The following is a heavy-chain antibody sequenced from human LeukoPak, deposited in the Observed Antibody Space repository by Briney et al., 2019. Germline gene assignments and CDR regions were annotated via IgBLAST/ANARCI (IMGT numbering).Heavy chain of an antibody. D-gene: IGHD1-1*01. V-gene: IGHV3-30*04. Sequence: GGSLRLSCAASGFTFSSYAMHWVRQAPGKGLEWVAVISYDGSSKYYADSVKGRFTISRDNSKNTLYLQMNSLRAEDTAVYYCARDLGFLEGIDYWGQGTLVTVSS. CDR2: ISYDGSSK. CDR1: GFTFSSYA. CDR3: ARDLGFLEGIDY. J-gene: IGHJ4*02.